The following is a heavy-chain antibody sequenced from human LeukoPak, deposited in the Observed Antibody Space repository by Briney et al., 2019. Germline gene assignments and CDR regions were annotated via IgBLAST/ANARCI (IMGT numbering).Heavy chain of an antibody. V-gene: IGHV4-39*07. D-gene: IGHD3-22*01. CDR3: ARGLDYYDSSGYYIGYFDY. CDR2: IYYGGNT. CDR1: GGSISSSGYY. J-gene: IGHJ4*02. Sequence: SETLSLTCTVSGGSISSSGYYWGWIRQPPGKGLEWIGTIYYGGNTYYNPSLKSRLTISLDTSKNQFSLKLSSVTAADTAVYYCARGLDYYDSSGYYIGYFDYWGQGTLVTVSS.